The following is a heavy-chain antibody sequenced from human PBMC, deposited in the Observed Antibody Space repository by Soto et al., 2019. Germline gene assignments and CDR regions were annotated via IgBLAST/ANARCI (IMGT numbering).Heavy chain of an antibody. CDR1: GYTFTSYD. D-gene: IGHD3-3*01. CDR2: MNPNSGNT. Sequence: QVQLVQSGAEVKKPGASVKISCKASGYTFTSYDINWVRQATGQGLEWMGWMNPNSGNTGYAQKFQGRVTMTRNTSISTAYMELSSLRSEDTAVYYCARETYDSPDPGFDPWGQGTLVTVSS. CDR3: ARETYDSPDPGFDP. V-gene: IGHV1-8*01. J-gene: IGHJ5*02.